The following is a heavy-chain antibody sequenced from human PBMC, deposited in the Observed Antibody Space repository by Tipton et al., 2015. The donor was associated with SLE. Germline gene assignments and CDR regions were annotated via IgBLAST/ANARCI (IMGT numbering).Heavy chain of an antibody. Sequence: TLSLTCTVSGDPISSTNYYWGWIRQPPGKGLEWIANIYYSGSTYYSASLKSRVTISVDTSKNQFSLKMTSVTAADTAVYYCARHRGYFTVSDYIDYWGQGTLVTVSS. CDR2: IYYSGST. CDR1: GDPISSTNYY. D-gene: IGHD2-8*01. CDR3: ARHRGYFTVSDYIDY. V-gene: IGHV4-39*07. J-gene: IGHJ4*02.